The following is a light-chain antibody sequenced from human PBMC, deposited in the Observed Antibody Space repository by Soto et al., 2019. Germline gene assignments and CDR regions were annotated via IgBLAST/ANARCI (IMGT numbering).Light chain of an antibody. CDR2: EGS. CDR1: STDVGSYAL. CDR3: CSHAGSTTWV. V-gene: IGLV2-23*01. Sequence: QSVQTQPASVSGSPGQSITISCTGTSTDVGSYALVSWYQHHPGKAPKLIIYEGSKRPSGVSNRFSGSKSGNTASLTISGLQAEDEADYYCCSHAGSTTWVFGGGTKLTVL. J-gene: IGLJ3*02.